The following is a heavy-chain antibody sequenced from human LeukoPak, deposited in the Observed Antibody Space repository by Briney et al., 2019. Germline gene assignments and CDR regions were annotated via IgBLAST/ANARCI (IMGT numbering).Heavy chain of an antibody. Sequence: GGSLRLSCAASGFTFTSYAMSWVRQAPGKGLEWVSAISGSGGSTYYADSVKGRFTISRDNSKNTLYLQMNSLRAEESAVYYCAKHIRSRDILTGDNWFDPWGQGTLVTVSS. D-gene: IGHD3-9*01. CDR2: ISGSGGST. V-gene: IGHV3-23*01. CDR3: AKHIRSRDILTGDNWFDP. CDR1: GFTFTSYA. J-gene: IGHJ5*02.